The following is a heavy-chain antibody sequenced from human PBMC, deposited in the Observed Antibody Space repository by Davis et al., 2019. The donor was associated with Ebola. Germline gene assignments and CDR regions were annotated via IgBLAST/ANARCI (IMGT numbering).Heavy chain of an antibody. Sequence: GGSLRLSCAASGFTFSNYNMNWVRQAPGKGLEWVSSISGSSGYLYYADSVKGRFTISRDSAKDSLYLHMDSLRDDDTAVYYCARVYNWGFDFWGQGTLVTVSS. CDR1: GFTFSNYN. V-gene: IGHV3-21*01. CDR2: ISGSSGYL. J-gene: IGHJ4*02. D-gene: IGHD1-20*01. CDR3: ARVYNWGFDF.